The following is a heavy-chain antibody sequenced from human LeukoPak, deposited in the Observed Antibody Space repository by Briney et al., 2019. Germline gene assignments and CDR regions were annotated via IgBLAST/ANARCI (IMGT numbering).Heavy chain of an antibody. CDR2: ISDSGGST. CDR1: GITLSNYG. Sequence: GGSLRLSCAVSGITLSNYGMSWVRQAPGKGLEWVAGISDSGGSTNYADSVKGRFTIFRDSPKNTLYLQMTSLRAEDTAVYFCAKRGVVIRVILVGFHKEAYYFDSWGQGALVTVSS. V-gene: IGHV3-23*01. J-gene: IGHJ4*02. CDR3: AKRGVVIRVILVGFHKEAYYFDS. D-gene: IGHD3-22*01.